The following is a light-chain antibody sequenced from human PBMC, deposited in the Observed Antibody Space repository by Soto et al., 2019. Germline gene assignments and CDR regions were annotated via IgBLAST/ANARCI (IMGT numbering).Light chain of an antibody. Sequence: QSVLTQPASVSGSPGQSITISCTGTSSDVGGYNYVSWYQQHPGKAPKFMIYDVSNRPSGVPDRFSGSKSDNTASLTVSGLQAEDEADYYCSSYAGSNNLRVFGSGSKVTVL. CDR3: SSYAGSNNLRV. CDR2: DVS. CDR1: SSDVGGYNY. V-gene: IGLV2-8*01. J-gene: IGLJ1*01.